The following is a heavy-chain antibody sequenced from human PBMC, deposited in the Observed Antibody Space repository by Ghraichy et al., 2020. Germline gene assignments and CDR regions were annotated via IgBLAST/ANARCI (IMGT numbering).Heavy chain of an antibody. CDR3: AGDPAGYSTSWYLYYYGMDV. CDR1: GFTFSSYW. CDR2: IKQDGSEK. D-gene: IGHD6-13*01. V-gene: IGHV3-7*01. Sequence: GGSLRLSCAASGFTFSSYWMSWVRQAPGKGLEWVANIKQDGSEKYYVDSVKGRFTISRDNAKNSLYLQMNSLRAEDTAVYYCAGDPAGYSTSWYLYYYGMDVWGQGTTVTVSS. J-gene: IGHJ6*02.